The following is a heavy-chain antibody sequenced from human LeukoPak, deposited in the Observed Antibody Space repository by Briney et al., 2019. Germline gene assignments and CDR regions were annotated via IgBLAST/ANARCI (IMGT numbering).Heavy chain of an antibody. CDR2: TNTNTGNP. J-gene: IGHJ4*02. D-gene: IGHD6-13*01. CDR3: ARGFSIAEAGFDY. Sequence: ASGKVSCKSAGYTFTFYNIHRVRHGPAQGLEWMGWTNTNTGNPTNAQGFTGRVVFSLDTSVSTAYLQISSLKAEDTAVYYCARGFSIAEAGFDYWGQGTLVTVSS. CDR1: GYTFTFYN. V-gene: IGHV7-4-1*02.